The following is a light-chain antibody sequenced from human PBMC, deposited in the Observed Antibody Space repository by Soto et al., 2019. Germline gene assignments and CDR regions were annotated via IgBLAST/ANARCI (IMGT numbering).Light chain of an antibody. J-gene: IGKJ1*01. V-gene: IGKV3-15*01. CDR3: QQYDYWPWT. CDR2: GAS. Sequence: EIVMTQSPATLSVSPGERATLSCRASQSVSNNLAWYQQKPAQAPRLVIYGASTRATGIPARFTGSGSGTEFTLTISSLQSEDFAFYFCQQYDYWPWTFGQGTKV. CDR1: QSVSNN.